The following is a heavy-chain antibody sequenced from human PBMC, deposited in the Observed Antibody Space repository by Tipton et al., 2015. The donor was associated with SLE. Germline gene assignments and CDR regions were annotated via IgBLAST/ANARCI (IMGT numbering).Heavy chain of an antibody. CDR3: ARGGRGGYYFDY. V-gene: IGHV4-59*12. CDR1: GGSFSSYY. J-gene: IGHJ4*02. D-gene: IGHD2-15*01. Sequence: TLSLTCTVSGGSFSSYYWNWIRQPPGKGLEWIGYIYHSGSTYYNPSLKSRVTISVDTSKNQFSLKLSSVTAADTAVYYCARGGRGGYYFDYWGQGTLVTVSS. CDR2: IYHSGST.